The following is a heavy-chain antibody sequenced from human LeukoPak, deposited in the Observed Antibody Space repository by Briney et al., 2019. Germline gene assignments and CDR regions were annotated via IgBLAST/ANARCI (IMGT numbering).Heavy chain of an antibody. CDR1: GGAFSSHS. CDR3: ARGSDNTNWFDP. J-gene: IGHJ5*02. CDR2: IIPIFGTA. Sequence: SVEVSCTASGGAFSSHSISWVRQAPGQGLEWVGGIIPIFGTANYAQKFQGRVTITADESTSTAYMELSSLRSEDTAVYYCARGSDNTNWFDPWGQGTLVTVSS. D-gene: IGHD3-10*01. V-gene: IGHV1-69*01.